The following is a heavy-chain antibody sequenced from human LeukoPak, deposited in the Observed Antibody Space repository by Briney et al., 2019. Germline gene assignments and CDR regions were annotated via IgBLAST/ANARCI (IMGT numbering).Heavy chain of an antibody. Sequence: SETLSLTCTVSGGSISSYYWSWIRQPAGKGLEWIGRIYTSGSTNYNPSLKSRVTMSVDTSKNQFSLKLTSVTAADTAVYYCASSRGYSNYYFDYWGRGTLVTVSS. J-gene: IGHJ4*02. D-gene: IGHD4-11*01. CDR1: GGSISSYY. CDR3: ASSRGYSNYYFDY. V-gene: IGHV4-4*07. CDR2: IYTSGST.